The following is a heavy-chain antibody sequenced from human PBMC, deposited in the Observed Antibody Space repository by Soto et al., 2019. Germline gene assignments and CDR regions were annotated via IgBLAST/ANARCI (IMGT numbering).Heavy chain of an antibody. D-gene: IGHD2-21*02. Sequence: QVQLQESGPGLVKPSQTLSLTCTVSGGSISSGGYYWSWIRKQPGKGLEWMGYIYYSGSTYYNPSLKSRVTISVDTSKNQFSLKLSSVTAADTAVYYCARVCGGDCHYGMDVWGQGTTVTVSS. V-gene: IGHV4-31*03. CDR3: ARVCGGDCHYGMDV. J-gene: IGHJ6*02. CDR2: IYYSGST. CDR1: GGSISSGGYY.